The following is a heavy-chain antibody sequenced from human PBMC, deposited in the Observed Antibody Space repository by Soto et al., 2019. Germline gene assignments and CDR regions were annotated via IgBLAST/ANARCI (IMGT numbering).Heavy chain of an antibody. CDR2: IYHSGST. CDR3: ARGADDSSGYYHDAFDI. J-gene: IGHJ3*02. V-gene: IGHV4-30-2*01. CDR1: GGSISSGGYS. Sequence: QLQLQESGSGLVKPSQTLSLTCAVSGGSISSGGYSWSWIRQPPGKGLEWIGYIYHSGSTYYNPSLKSRVTISVDRSKNQFSLKLSSVTAADTAVYYCARGADDSSGYYHDAFDIWGQGTMVTVSS. D-gene: IGHD3-22*01.